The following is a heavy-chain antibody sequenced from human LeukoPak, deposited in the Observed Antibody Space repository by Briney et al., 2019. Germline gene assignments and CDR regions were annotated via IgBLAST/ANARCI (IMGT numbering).Heavy chain of an antibody. V-gene: IGHV3-9*01. Sequence: GRSLRLSCAASGFTFDDYAMHWVRQAPGKGLEWVSGISWNSGSIGYADSVKGRFTISRDNAKNSLYLQMNSLRAEDTAVYYCARGYYDFWSGYHDAFDIWGQGTMVTVSS. CDR2: ISWNSGSI. CDR3: ARGYYDFWSGYHDAFDI. CDR1: GFTFDDYA. J-gene: IGHJ3*02. D-gene: IGHD3-3*01.